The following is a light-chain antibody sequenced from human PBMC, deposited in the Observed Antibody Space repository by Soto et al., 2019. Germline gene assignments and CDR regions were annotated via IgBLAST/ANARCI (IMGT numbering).Light chain of an antibody. J-gene: IGKJ2*01. CDR2: GAS. Sequence: EIVLTQSPGTLSLSPGERATLSCRASQSVSSSYLAWYQQKPGQAPRLLIYGASSTATGIPGRFSGSGSGTDFTLTISRLEPEYVAVYYCQQYGSSPPYTFGQGTKLEIK. V-gene: IGKV3-20*01. CDR1: QSVSSSY. CDR3: QQYGSSPPYT.